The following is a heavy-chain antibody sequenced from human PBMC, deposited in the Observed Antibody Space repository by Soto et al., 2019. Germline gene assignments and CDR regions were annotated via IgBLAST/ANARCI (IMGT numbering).Heavy chain of an antibody. CDR1: GGSFSGYY. CDR3: ARGKAIVVVPAASNNNWFDP. CDR2: INHSGST. V-gene: IGHV4-34*01. D-gene: IGHD2-2*01. J-gene: IGHJ5*02. Sequence: SETLSLTCAVYGGSFSGYYWSWIRQPPGKGLEWIGEINHSGSTNYNPSLKSRITKSVDTSKKQFSIKLNSVNTADTDVYYYARGKAIVVVPAASNNNWFDPWGQGTLVTVSS.